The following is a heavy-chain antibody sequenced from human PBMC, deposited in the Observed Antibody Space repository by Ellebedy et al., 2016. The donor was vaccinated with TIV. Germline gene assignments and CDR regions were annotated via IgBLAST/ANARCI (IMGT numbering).Heavy chain of an antibody. D-gene: IGHD4-17*01. CDR2: IYSRGST. J-gene: IGHJ5*02. Sequence: MPSETLSLTCTVSGGSLGRYSWSWIRQPAGKGLEWIGHIYSRGSTNYNPSLKSRVTMSVDTSKNQFSLKVTSVTASDTGVYFCARWREGHGDYRFDPWGQGTLVTVSS. V-gene: IGHV4-4*07. CDR3: ARWREGHGDYRFDP. CDR1: GGSLGRYS.